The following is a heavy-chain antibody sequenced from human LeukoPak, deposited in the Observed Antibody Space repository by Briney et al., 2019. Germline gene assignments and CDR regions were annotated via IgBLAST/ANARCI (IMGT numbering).Heavy chain of an antibody. V-gene: IGHV3-7*01. D-gene: IGHD6-25*01. CDR1: GFTFSSYW. CDR3: ARFAAGGSYYYYMDV. J-gene: IGHJ6*03. Sequence: GGSLRLSCAASGFTFSSYWMSWVRQAPGKGLEWVANINQDGGEKYYVDSVKGRFTISRDNAKNSLYLQMNSLRADDTAVYYCARFAAGGSYYYYMDVWGKGTTVTVSS. CDR2: INQDGGEK.